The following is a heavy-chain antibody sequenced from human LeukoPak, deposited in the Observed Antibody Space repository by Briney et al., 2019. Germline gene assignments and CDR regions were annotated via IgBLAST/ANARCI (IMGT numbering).Heavy chain of an antibody. CDR3: ATVRSGSWYDGFDY. CDR1: GGSMSSSSYY. V-gene: IGHV4-39*07. Sequence: SETLSLTCTVSGGSMSSSSYYWGWIRQPPGKGLEWIGSIYYSGSTYYNPSLKSRVTISVDTSKNQFSLKLSSVTAADTAVYYCATVRSGSWYDGFDYWGQGTLVTVSS. J-gene: IGHJ4*02. D-gene: IGHD6-13*01. CDR2: IYYSGST.